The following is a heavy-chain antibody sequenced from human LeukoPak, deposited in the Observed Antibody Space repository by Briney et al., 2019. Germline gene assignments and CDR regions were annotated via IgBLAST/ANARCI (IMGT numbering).Heavy chain of an antibody. CDR1: GFSVIRSF. J-gene: IGHJ6*02. V-gene: IGHV3-23*01. Sequence: GESLRLYCAASGFSVIRSFMSWVRQAPGKGLEWVAGLGRTGEYKYYADSVKGRFTISRDNSKDTVSLQMYSLRAEDSAIYYCVKDRPCDTCMPMDAWGQGTTVTVSS. CDR3: VKDRPCDTCMPMDA. CDR2: LGRTGEYK. D-gene: IGHD2-8*01.